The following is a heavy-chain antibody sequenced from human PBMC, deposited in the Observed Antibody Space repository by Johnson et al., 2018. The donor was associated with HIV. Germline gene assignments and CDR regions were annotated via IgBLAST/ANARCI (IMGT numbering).Heavy chain of an antibody. V-gene: IGHV3-30*04. J-gene: IGHJ3*02. CDR2: ISSDGSNK. Sequence: QVQLVESGGGLVQPGGSLRLSCAASGFTFSSYAMHWVRQAPGTGLAWVAVISSDGSNKYYADSVKGRFTISRDNSKNTLYLQMNSLRAEDTAVYYCASIQGGIWGQGTMVTVPS. CDR1: GFTFSSYA. D-gene: IGHD2-2*02. CDR3: ASIQGGI.